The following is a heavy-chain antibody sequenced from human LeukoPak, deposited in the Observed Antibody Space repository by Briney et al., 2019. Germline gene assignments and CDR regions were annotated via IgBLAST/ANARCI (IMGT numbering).Heavy chain of an antibody. CDR1: GGSISSRTYY. CDR2: IFYSGSS. J-gene: IGHJ4*02. V-gene: IGHV4-39*02. CDR3: ARDSGSYSFDC. Sequence: SETLSLTCTVSGGSISSRTYYWGWIRQPPGKGLEWIGSIFYSGSSYYNPSLKSRVTISVDTSKNHFSLMLTSVTAADTAVYYCARDSGSYSFDCWGQGTLVTVSS. D-gene: IGHD1-26*01.